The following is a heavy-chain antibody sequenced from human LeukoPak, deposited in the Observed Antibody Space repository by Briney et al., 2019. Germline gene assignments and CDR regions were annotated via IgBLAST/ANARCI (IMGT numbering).Heavy chain of an antibody. J-gene: IGHJ4*02. D-gene: IGHD1-26*01. CDR1: GFTFSTYW. V-gene: IGHV3-7*01. CDR2: INQGGSEK. Sequence: GGSLRLSCAASGFTFSTYWMGWVRQAPGKGLEWVANINQGGSEKYYVDSVKGRFTISRDNAKNSLYLQMNSLRAEDTAVYYCARDQSGRSEYWGQGNLVTVSS. CDR3: ARDQSGRSEY.